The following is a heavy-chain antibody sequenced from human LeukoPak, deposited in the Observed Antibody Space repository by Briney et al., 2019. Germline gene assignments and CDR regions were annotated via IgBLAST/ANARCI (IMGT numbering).Heavy chain of an antibody. CDR1: GFIFTNYF. D-gene: IGHD3-3*01. CDR3: AKATLRITIFGVVIIGDPYYFDY. Sequence: GGSLRLSCAASGFIFTNYFMSWVRQAPGKGLEWVSAISGSGGSTYYADSVKGRFTISRDNSKNTLYLQMNSLRAEDTAVYYCAKATLRITIFGVVIIGDPYYFDYWGQGTLVTVSS. CDR2: ISGSGGST. J-gene: IGHJ4*02. V-gene: IGHV3-23*01.